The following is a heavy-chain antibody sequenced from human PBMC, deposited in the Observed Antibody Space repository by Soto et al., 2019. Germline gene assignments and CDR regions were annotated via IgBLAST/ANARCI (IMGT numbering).Heavy chain of an antibody. D-gene: IGHD1-26*01. J-gene: IGHJ6*02. Sequence: SETLSLTCTVSGGSISSCGYYWSWVRHHPGKGLDWIGYIYYSGSTYYNPSLKSRVTISVDTSKNQFSLKLSSVTAADTAVYYCARARHTTSTGESMDYYYGMDVWGQGTTVTVSS. CDR2: IYYSGST. CDR1: GGSISSCGYY. V-gene: IGHV4-31*03. CDR3: ARARHTTSTGESMDYYYGMDV.